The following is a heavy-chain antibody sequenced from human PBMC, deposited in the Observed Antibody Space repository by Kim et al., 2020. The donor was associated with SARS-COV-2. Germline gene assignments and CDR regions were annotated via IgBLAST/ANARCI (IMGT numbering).Heavy chain of an antibody. CDR3: ARDSYYDSSGYRAFDI. J-gene: IGHJ3*02. V-gene: IGHV4-59*12. Sequence: SLKSRVTISVDTSKNQFSLKLSSVTAADTAVYYCARDSYYDSSGYRAFDIWGQGTMVTVSS. D-gene: IGHD3-22*01.